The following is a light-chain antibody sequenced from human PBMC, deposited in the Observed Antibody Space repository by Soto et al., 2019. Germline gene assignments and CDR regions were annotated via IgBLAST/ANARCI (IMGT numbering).Light chain of an antibody. J-gene: IGKJ5*01. CDR1: QGISSY. Sequence: DIQLTQAPCFLSASVGERVTMSCRASQGISSYLAWYQQKPGKAPKLLIYAASTLQSGVPSRFSGSGSGTEFTLTISSLQSEDFAVYYCQQYNNWPLLTFGQGTRLEIK. CDR2: AAS. CDR3: QQYNNWPLLT. V-gene: IGKV1-9*01.